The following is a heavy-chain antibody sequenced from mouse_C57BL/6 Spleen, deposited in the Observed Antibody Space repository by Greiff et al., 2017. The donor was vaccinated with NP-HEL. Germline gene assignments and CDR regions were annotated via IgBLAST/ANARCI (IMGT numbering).Heavy chain of an antibody. CDR3: AREHSNYENWYFDV. CDR2: INYDGSST. V-gene: IGHV5-16*01. J-gene: IGHJ1*03. D-gene: IGHD2-5*01. CDR1: GFTFSDYY. Sequence: EVKLMESEGGLVQPGSSMKLSCTASGFTFSDYYMAWVRQVPEKGLEWVANINYDGSSTYYLDSLKSRFIISRDNAKNILYLQMSSLKSEDTATYYCAREHSNYENWYFDVWGTGTTVTVSS.